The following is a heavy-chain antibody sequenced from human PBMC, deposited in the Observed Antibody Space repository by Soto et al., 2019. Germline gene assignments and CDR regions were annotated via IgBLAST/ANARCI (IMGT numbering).Heavy chain of an antibody. J-gene: IGHJ3*02. V-gene: IGHV4-31*03. CDR3: ARVLREPGAFDI. CDR2: IYYSGST. Sequence: SETLSLTCSVSGGSINSGRYYWSWIRQHPGKGLEWIGYIYYSGSTYYNPSLKSRVTISVDTSKNQFSLKLSSVTAADTAVYYCARVLREPGAFDIWGQGTMVTVSS. CDR1: GGSINSGRYY.